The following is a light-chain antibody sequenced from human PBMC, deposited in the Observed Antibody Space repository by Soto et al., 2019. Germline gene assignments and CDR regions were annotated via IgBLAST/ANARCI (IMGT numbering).Light chain of an antibody. J-gene: IGLJ1*01. Sequence: QSALAQPASVSGSPGQSITISCTGTSSDVGAYNSVSWYQQHPHRAPQVIIYKGTQRPSGGSNRFSGSTSGNAASLTISALQTDDDADYFCCSSAPESTYVCGTGTKVTVL. CDR3: CSSAPESTYV. V-gene: IGLV2-23*01. CDR1: SSDVGAYNS. CDR2: KGT.